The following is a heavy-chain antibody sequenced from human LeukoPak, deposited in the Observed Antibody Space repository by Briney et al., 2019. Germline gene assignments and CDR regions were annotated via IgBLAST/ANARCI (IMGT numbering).Heavy chain of an antibody. CDR1: GYTFTGYY. J-gene: IGHJ5*02. D-gene: IGHD6-13*01. CDR3: ARAPQQQLVLLFGDWFDP. Sequence: ASVKVSCKASGYTFTGYYMHWVRQAPGQGLEWMGWINPNSGGTNYAQKFQGRVTMTRDTSISTAYMELSRLRSDDTAVYYCARAPQQQLVLLFGDWFDPWGQGTLVTVSS. V-gene: IGHV1-2*02. CDR2: INPNSGGT.